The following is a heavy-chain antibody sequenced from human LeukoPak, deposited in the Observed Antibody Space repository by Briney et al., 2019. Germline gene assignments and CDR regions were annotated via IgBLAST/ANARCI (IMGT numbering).Heavy chain of an antibody. V-gene: IGHV3-30*02. D-gene: IGHD6-13*01. J-gene: IGHJ4*02. Sequence: GGSLRLSCAASGFTFSSYGMHWVRQAPGKGLEWVAFIRYDGTNKYYADSVKGRFTISRDNSKNTLFLQMNSLRDEDTALYYCAKDQGNSWYAYFDYWGQGTLVTVSS. CDR2: IRYDGTNK. CDR3: AKDQGNSWYAYFDY. CDR1: GFTFSSYG.